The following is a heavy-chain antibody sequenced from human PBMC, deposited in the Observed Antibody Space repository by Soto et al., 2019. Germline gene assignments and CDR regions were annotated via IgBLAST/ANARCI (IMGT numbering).Heavy chain of an antibody. J-gene: IGHJ4*02. CDR2: IYSGGST. Sequence: PGGSLRLSCAASGFTVSSNYMSWVRQAPGKGLEWVSVIYSGGSTYYADSVKGRFTISRDNSKNTLYLQMNSLRAEDTAVYYCARVGSYYYGSGSYYGRDYWGQGTLVTVSS. CDR1: GFTVSSNY. V-gene: IGHV3-53*01. D-gene: IGHD3-10*01. CDR3: ARVGSYYYGSGSYYGRDY.